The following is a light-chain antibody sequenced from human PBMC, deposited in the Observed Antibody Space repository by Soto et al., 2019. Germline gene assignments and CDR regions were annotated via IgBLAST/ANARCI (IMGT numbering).Light chain of an antibody. Sequence: EIVLTQSPATLSLSPWEGAALSWRASQSVSSYLAWYQQKPGQAPRLLIYDASNRATGIPARFSGSGSGTDFTLTISSLEPEDFAVYYCQQRSNWGITFGQGTRLEI. J-gene: IGKJ5*01. CDR3: QQRSNWGIT. CDR1: QSVSSY. CDR2: DAS. V-gene: IGKV3-11*01.